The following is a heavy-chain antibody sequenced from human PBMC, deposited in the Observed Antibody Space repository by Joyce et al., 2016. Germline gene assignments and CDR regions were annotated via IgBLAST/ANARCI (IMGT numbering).Heavy chain of an antibody. CDR3: ARGGYCSGTTCYRVWRGLRDYYYYYMDV. CDR1: GGSFSGFY. CDR2: INNSGRT. D-gene: IGHD2-2*01. J-gene: IGHJ6*03. Sequence: QVQLQQWGTGLLKPSETLSLTCAVYGGSFSGFYWTWFRQPPGKGLEWIGEINNSGRTNYNPSLRGRVTISSDRSKNQFSLQLRSVTAADTAVYYCARGGYCSGTTCYRVWRGLRDYYYYYMDVWAKGTTVTVSS. V-gene: IGHV4-34*01.